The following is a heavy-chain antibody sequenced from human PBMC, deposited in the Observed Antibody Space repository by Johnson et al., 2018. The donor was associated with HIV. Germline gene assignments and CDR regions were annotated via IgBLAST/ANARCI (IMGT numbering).Heavy chain of an antibody. CDR3: AKMSRGSHDAFDI. CDR2: IRYDGSNK. CDR1: GFTFSNYG. D-gene: IGHD3-16*01. V-gene: IGHV3-30*02. Sequence: QVQLVESGGGVVQPGRSLRLSCAASGFTFSNYGMHWVRQAPGKGLEWVAFIRYDGSNKYYGDSVKGRFTISRDNSKNTLYVQMNSLRVEDTAVYYCAKMSRGSHDAFDIWGQGTMVTVSS. J-gene: IGHJ3*02.